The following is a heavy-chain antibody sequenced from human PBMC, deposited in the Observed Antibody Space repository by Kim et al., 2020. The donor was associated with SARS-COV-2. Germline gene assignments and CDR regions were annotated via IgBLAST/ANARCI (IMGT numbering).Heavy chain of an antibody. Sequence: GGSLRLSCAASGFSVTSSYMTWVRQAPGKGLEWVSVIETTDDTYYADSVKGRFTISRHSSRNMVLLQMNNLRGDDTAVYYCTRVIADKRSSWPLPEFSYYYMDIWGKGTTVSVSS. CDR3: TRVIADKRSSWPLPEFSYYYMDI. CDR1: GFSVTSSY. V-gene: IGHV3-53*04. CDR2: IETTDDT. D-gene: IGHD6-13*01. J-gene: IGHJ6*03.